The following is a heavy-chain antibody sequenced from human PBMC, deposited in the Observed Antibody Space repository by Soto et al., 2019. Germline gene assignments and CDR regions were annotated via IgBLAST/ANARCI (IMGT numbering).Heavy chain of an antibody. D-gene: IGHD2-8*01. CDR3: ARGGYCTNGVCYTRYYYDMDV. J-gene: IGHJ6*02. Sequence: GGSLRLSCAASGFTFSSHWMHWVRQAPGKGLVWVSRINSDGSSTSYADSVKGRFTNSRDNAKNTLYLQMNSLRAEDTAVYYCARGGYCTNGVCYTRYYYDMDVWGQGTTVTVSS. CDR2: INSDGSST. V-gene: IGHV3-74*01. CDR1: GFTFSSHW.